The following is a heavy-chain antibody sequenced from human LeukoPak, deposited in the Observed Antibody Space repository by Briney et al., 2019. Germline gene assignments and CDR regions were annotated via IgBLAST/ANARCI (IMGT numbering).Heavy chain of an antibody. CDR1: GFTFSSYA. J-gene: IGHJ4*02. Sequence: PGGSLRLSCAASGFTFSSYAMSWVRQAPGKGLEWVSSISSSSSYIYYADSVKGRFTISRDNAKNSLYLQMNSLRAEDTAVYYCARQFRMAAAGTPLDYWGQGTLVTVSS. D-gene: IGHD6-13*01. CDR2: ISSSSSYI. V-gene: IGHV3-21*01. CDR3: ARQFRMAAAGTPLDY.